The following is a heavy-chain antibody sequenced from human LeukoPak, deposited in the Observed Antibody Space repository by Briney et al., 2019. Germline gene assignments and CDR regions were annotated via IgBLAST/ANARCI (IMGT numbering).Heavy chain of an antibody. V-gene: IGHV3-23*01. CDR1: GFILSSHG. D-gene: IGHD6-19*01. CDR3: ATTRPYGTTWAGAFED. J-gene: IGHJ4*02. Sequence: GGSLRLSCAASGFILSSHGMSWVRQAPGKGLEWVSTVTSRAGVEYIDSVKGRFIASRDNSRNTVLLQMNSLRAEDTAVYYCATTRPYGTTWAGAFEDWGQGTPVTVSS. CDR2: VTSRAGV.